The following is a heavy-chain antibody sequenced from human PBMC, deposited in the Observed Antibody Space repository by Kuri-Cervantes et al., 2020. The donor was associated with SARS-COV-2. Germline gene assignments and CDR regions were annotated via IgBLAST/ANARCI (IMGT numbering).Heavy chain of an antibody. CDR3: ARDYGSGPSGAYYYYGMDV. J-gene: IGHJ6*02. D-gene: IGHD3-10*01. CDR2: ISSSSSYI. CDR1: GFTFSSYG. V-gene: IGHV3-21*01. Sequence: GESLKISCAASGFTFSSYGMNWVRQAPGRGLEWVSSISSSSSYISHADSMKGRFTISRDNAKNSLYLQMNSLRAEDTAVYYCARDYGSGPSGAYYYYGMDVWGQGTTVTVSS.